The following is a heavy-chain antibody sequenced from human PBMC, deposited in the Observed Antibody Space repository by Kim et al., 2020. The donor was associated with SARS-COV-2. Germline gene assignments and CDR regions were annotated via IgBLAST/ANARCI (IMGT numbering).Heavy chain of an antibody. CDR1: GGSISSGGYY. CDR2: IYYSGST. CDR3: ARGGYDILTGYRHYYYYYGMDV. D-gene: IGHD3-9*01. Sequence: SETLSLTCTVSGGSISSGGYYWSWIRQHPGKGLEWIGYIYYSGSTYYNPSLKSRVTISVDTSKNQFSLKLSSVTAADTAVYYCARGGYDILTGYRHYYYYYGMDVWGQGTTVTVSS. V-gene: IGHV4-31*03. J-gene: IGHJ6*02.